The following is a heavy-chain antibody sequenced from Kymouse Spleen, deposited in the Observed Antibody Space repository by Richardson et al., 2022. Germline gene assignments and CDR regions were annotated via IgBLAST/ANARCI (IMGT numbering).Heavy chain of an antibody. D-gene: IGHD1-26*01. J-gene: IGHJ6*02. V-gene: IGHV3-30*18. CDR2: ISYDGSNK. Sequence: QVQLVESGGGVVQPGRSLRLSCAASGFTFSSYGMHWVRQAPGKGLEWVAVISYDGSNKYYADSVKGRFTISRDNSKNTLYLQMNSLRAEDTAVYYCAKECGSYYLYYYYYGMDVWGQGTTVTVSS. CDR1: GFTFSSYG. CDR3: AKECGSYYLYYYYYGMDV.